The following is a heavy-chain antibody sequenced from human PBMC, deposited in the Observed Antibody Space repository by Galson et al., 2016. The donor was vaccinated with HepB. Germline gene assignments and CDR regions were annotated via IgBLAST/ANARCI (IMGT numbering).Heavy chain of an antibody. CDR3: AVRYSSIWYFQH. V-gene: IGHV3-23*01. J-gene: IGHJ1*01. D-gene: IGHD6-13*01. CDR1: GFTLSNSA. CDR2: MSDSGGST. Sequence: SLRLSCAASGFTLSNSAMSWVRQAPGKGLEWVSAMSDSGGSTYYADSVKGRFTISRDNSKNTLYLQMNSLGAEDTAIYYCAVRYSSIWYFQHWGRGTFVSVSS.